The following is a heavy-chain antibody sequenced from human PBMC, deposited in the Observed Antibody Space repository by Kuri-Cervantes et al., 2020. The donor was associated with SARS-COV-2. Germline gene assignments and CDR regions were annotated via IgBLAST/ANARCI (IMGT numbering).Heavy chain of an antibody. Sequence: GGSLRLSCAASGFTFSSYAMSWVRQAPGKGLEWGSAISGSGGSTYYADSVKGRFTISRDNSKNTLYLRMNSLRAEDTAVYYCAKREQYSSSWGDVDYWGQGTLVTVSS. D-gene: IGHD6-13*01. CDR2: ISGSGGST. V-gene: IGHV3-23*01. CDR1: GFTFSSYA. J-gene: IGHJ4*02. CDR3: AKREQYSSSWGDVDY.